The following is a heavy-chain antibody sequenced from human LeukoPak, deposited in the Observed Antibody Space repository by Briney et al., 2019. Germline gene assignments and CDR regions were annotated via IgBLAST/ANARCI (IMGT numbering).Heavy chain of an antibody. Sequence: GGSLRLSCAASGFIFSQYSMNWVRQAPGKGLEWVANIKEDGSDKYYVDSVKGRFTISRDNAKNSLYLQMNSLRAEDTAVYYCARNSGWFRFDYWGQGTLVTVSS. J-gene: IGHJ4*02. D-gene: IGHD6-19*01. CDR1: GFIFSQYS. CDR2: IKEDGSDK. V-gene: IGHV3-7*03. CDR3: ARNSGWFRFDY.